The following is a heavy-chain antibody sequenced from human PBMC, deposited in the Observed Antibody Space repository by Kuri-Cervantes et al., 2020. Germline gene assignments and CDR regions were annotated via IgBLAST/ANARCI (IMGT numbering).Heavy chain of an antibody. CDR1: GFTFSSYS. D-gene: IGHD3-22*01. J-gene: IGHJ6*02. CDR2: ISSSSSYI. V-gene: IGHV3-21*05. Sequence: GGSLRLSCAASGFTFSSYSMNWVRQAPGKGLEWVSYISSSSSYIYYADSVKGRFTISRDNAKNSLYLQMNSLRAEDTAVYYCARDGSYYYDGSGYYYDYGMDVWGQGTTVTVSS. CDR3: ARDGSYYYDGSGYYYDYGMDV.